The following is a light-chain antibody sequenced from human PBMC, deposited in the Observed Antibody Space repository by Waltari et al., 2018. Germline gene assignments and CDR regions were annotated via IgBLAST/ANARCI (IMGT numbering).Light chain of an antibody. CDR3: CSYAGTYINYV. CDR2: DVN. J-gene: IGLJ1*01. Sequence: QSALTQPRSVSGSPGQSVTISCTGTSRDVGDYDFVSWYQHHPDKTPKLIIDDVNKRPAGVPARFSGSKSDNTASLTSSGLQAEDEADYYCCSYAGTYINYVFGSGTTVTVL. CDR1: SRDVGDYDF. V-gene: IGLV2-11*01.